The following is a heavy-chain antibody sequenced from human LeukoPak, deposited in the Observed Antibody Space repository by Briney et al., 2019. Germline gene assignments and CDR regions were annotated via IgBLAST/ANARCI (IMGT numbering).Heavy chain of an antibody. CDR2: INPNSDTT. V-gene: IGHV1-46*01. CDR3: ARDRAFAGTKEDAFDN. Sequence: ASVKVSCKASGYIFTKYYIHWVRRAPGQGLEWMGGINPNSDTTSYPQKFQGRVTMTRDTSTTTVYLELSRLRSEDTSVYYCARDRAFAGTKEDAFDNWGQGTMVTVSS. CDR1: GYIFTKYY. J-gene: IGHJ3*02. D-gene: IGHD6-19*01.